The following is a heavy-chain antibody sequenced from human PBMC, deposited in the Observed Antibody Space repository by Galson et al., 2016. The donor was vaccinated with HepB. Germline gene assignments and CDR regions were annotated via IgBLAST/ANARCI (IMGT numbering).Heavy chain of an antibody. D-gene: IGHD3-16*02. V-gene: IGHV3-30*18. CDR2: MSYDATNT. J-gene: IGHJ6*02. Sequence: SLRLSCAASGFSFSSYDMHWVRQAPGKGLEWVAAMSYDATNTNYADSVKGRFTISRDNAESTLYLQVNSLRSEDTAVYYCAKESVQLGMVIGYGLDVWGQGTTVTVSS. CDR3: AKESVQLGMVIGYGLDV. CDR1: GFSFSSYD.